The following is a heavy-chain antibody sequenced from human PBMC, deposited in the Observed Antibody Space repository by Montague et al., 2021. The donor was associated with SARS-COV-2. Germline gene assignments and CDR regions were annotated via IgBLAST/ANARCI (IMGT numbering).Heavy chain of an antibody. J-gene: IGHJ4*02. Sequence: SETRSLTCTVSGDSITNNYYWGWIRQPPGKGLEWIGTIYHSGTTYYNPSLKSRVTISVDTSNNQSPLKLTSVTAADTAVYYCARRHIVASNRAFDYWGQGTLVTVSS. V-gene: IGHV4-38-2*02. CDR1: GDSITNNYY. CDR2: IYHSGTT. D-gene: IGHD2-21*01. CDR3: ARRHIVASNRAFDY.